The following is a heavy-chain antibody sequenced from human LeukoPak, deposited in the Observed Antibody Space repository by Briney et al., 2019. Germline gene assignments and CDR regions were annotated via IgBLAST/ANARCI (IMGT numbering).Heavy chain of an antibody. V-gene: IGHV3-30*18. CDR2: ISSDGSDK. D-gene: IGHD5-18*01. CDR1: GFTSSITFSDYG. Sequence: GGSLRLSCAASGFTSSITFSDYGMQWVRQAPGKGLEWVALISSDGSDKYYADSVKGRFTISRDNSKHTLYLQMNSLRGEDTAVYYCAKWTYSSGPSAAFDLWGQGTMVTVSS. J-gene: IGHJ3*01. CDR3: AKWTYSSGPSAAFDL.